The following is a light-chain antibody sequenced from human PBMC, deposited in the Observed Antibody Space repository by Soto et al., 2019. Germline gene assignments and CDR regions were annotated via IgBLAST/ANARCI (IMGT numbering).Light chain of an antibody. V-gene: IGLV1-44*01. Sequence: QSVLTQPPSASVTPGQRVTISCAGSSSNIGRNTVNWYHQLPGAAPKLLIYNHYQRPSGVPDRFSGSKSGTSASLAISGLQSEDEADYYCAAWDDSLNGPVVFGGGTKVTVL. CDR2: NHY. CDR3: AAWDDSLNGPVV. CDR1: SSNIGRNT. J-gene: IGLJ2*01.